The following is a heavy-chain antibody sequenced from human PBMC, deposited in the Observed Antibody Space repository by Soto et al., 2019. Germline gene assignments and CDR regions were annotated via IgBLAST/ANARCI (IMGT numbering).Heavy chain of an antibody. V-gene: IGHV4-39*01. CDR1: GGSISSSSYY. J-gene: IGHJ4*02. Sequence: PSETLSLTCTVSGGSISSSSYYWGWIRQPPGKGLEWIGSIYYSGSTYYNPSLKSRVTISVDTSKNQFSLKLSSVTAADTAVYYCARQFEGYSGYSPTHYFDYWGQGTLVTVSS. CDR2: IYYSGST. D-gene: IGHD5-12*01. CDR3: ARQFEGYSGYSPTHYFDY.